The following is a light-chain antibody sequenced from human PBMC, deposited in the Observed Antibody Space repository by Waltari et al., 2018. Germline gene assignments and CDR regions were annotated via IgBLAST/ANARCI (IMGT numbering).Light chain of an antibody. CDR2: EGS. CDR3: CSYAGSPV. J-gene: IGLJ1*01. CDR1: SSDVGSYNL. Sequence: QSALTQPASVSGYPGQSITISCTGTSSDVGSYNLVSWYQQHPGKAPKLMIYEGSKRPSGVSNRFSGSKSGNTASLTISGLQAEDEADYYCCSYAGSPVFGTGTKVTVL. V-gene: IGLV2-23*01.